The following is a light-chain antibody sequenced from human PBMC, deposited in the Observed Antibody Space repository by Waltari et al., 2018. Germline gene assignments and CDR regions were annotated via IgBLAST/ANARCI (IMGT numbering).Light chain of an antibody. J-gene: IGLJ7*01. CDR1: NIGGKN. CDR3: QVWDSSTAV. V-gene: IGLV3-9*01. Sequence: SYDLTQPLSVSVALGQPARITCGGNNIGGKNVHWYQQKPGQAPRLVIHRDNNRPSRIPERFSGSNSENTATLTISRAQAADEADYYCQVWDSSTAVFGGGTQLTVL. CDR2: RDN.